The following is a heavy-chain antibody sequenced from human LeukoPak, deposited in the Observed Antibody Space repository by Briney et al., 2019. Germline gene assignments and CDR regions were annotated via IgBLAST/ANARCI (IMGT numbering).Heavy chain of an antibody. CDR3: AKGQSASSTFDC. CDR1: GFTFSSHA. Sequence: GGSLRLSCAASGFTFSSHAMSWVRQAPGKGLEWVSLTRGSSDVIEYADSVRGRFTISRDNSKNTVSLQLNNLRAEDTALYYCAKGQSASSTFDCWGQGTLVTVSS. V-gene: IGHV3-23*01. CDR2: TRGSSDVI. J-gene: IGHJ4*02.